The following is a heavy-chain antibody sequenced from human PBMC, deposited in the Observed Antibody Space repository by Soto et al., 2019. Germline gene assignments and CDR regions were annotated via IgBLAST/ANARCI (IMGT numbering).Heavy chain of an antibody. CDR1: GYTFTGYY. Sequence: GASVKVSCKASGYTFTGYYMHWVRQAPGQGLEWMGWINPNSGGTNYAQKFQGWVPMTRDTSISTAYMELSRLRSDDTAVYYCARGNYDILTGYYSSFDYWGQGTLVTVSS. CDR2: INPNSGGT. D-gene: IGHD3-9*01. CDR3: ARGNYDILTGYYSSFDY. V-gene: IGHV1-2*04. J-gene: IGHJ4*02.